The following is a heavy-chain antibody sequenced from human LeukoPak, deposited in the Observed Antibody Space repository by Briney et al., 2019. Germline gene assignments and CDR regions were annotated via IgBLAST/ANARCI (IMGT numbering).Heavy chain of an antibody. CDR2: INPNSGGT. CDR3: ARDLQYSGYDPSDY. Sequence: GGSLRLSCAASGFTFSSYGMHWVRQAPGQGLEWMGWINPNSGGTNYAQKFQGRVTMTRDTSISTAYMELSRLRSDDTAVYYCARDLQYSGYDPSDYWGQGTLVTVSS. CDR1: GFTFSSYG. D-gene: IGHD5-12*01. V-gene: IGHV1-2*02. J-gene: IGHJ4*02.